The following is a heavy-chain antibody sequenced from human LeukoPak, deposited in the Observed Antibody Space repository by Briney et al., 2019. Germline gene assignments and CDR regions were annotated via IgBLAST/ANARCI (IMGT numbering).Heavy chain of an antibody. CDR2: INAGNGNT. D-gene: IGHD3-10*01. CDR1: GYTFTSYA. V-gene: IGHV1-3*01. J-gene: IGHJ4*02. Sequence: GASVKVSCKASGYTFTSYAMHWVRQAPGQRLEWMGWINAGNGNTKYSQKFQGRVTMTRNTSISTAYMELSSLRSEDTAVYYCARAGSGSYKGGYWGQGTLVTVSS. CDR3: ARAGSGSYKGGY.